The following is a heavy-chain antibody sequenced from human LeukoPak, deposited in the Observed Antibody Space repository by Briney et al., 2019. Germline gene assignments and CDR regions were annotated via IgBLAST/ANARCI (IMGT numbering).Heavy chain of an antibody. J-gene: IGHJ4*02. CDR3: AREALVGATYYYSDY. D-gene: IGHD1-26*01. CDR1: GFTFSSYS. Sequence: GGSLRLSCAASGFTFSSYSMNWVRQAPGKGLEWVSSISSSSSYIYYADSVKGRFTISRDNAKNSLYLQMNSLRAEDTAVYYCAREALVGATYYYSDYWGQGTLVTVSS. CDR2: ISSSSSYI. V-gene: IGHV3-21*01.